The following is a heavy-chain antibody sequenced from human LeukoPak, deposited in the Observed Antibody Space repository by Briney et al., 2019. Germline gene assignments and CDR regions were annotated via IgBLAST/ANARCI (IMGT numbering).Heavy chain of an antibody. CDR2: MNTNSGNT. CDR3: ARVAGGSGWYQVEYFDY. D-gene: IGHD6-19*01. V-gene: IGHV1-8*03. Sequence: ASVKVSCKASGYTFTSYDINWVRQATGQGREWMGWMNTNSGNTGYAQKFQGRVIINRNSSISTAYMEVRSLRSEDTAVYYCARVAGGSGWYQVEYFDYWGQGTLVTVSS. CDR1: GYTFTSYD. J-gene: IGHJ4*02.